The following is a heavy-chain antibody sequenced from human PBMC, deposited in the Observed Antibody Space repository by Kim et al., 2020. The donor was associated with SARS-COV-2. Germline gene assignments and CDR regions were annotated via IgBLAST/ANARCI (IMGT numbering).Heavy chain of an antibody. CDR2: IKSKTDGGTT. V-gene: IGHV3-15*01. J-gene: IGHJ6*02. CDR3: TTCPYDYGDYCYYGMDV. CDR1: GFTFSNAW. Sequence: GGSLRLSCAASGFTFSNAWMSWVRQAPGKGLEWVGRIKSKTDGGTTDYAAPVKGRFTISRDDSKNTLYLQMNSLKTEDTAVYYCTTCPYDYGDYCYYGMDVWGQGTTVTVSS. D-gene: IGHD4-17*01.